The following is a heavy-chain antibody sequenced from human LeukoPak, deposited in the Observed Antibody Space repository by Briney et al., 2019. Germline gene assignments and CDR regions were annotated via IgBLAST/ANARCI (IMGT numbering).Heavy chain of an antibody. CDR2: IYCGGDT. V-gene: IGHV3-53*01. D-gene: IGHD3-16*01. CDR1: GFTVSSNY. CDR3: WGKGPSNNNGYYYYHYMAA. J-gene: IGHJ6*03. Sequence: GSLRLSCVASGFTVSSNYMTWVRQAPGKGLELVSGIYCGGDTIYAGSVKGRFTISRDNSKNTLYFQMNSRRTNETAVFFFWGKGPSNNNGYYYYHYMAAWGKGTTVTVSS.